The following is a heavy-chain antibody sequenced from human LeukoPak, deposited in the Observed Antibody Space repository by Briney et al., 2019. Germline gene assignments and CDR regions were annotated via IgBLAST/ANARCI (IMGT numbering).Heavy chain of an antibody. CDR2: ITAYNGNT. V-gene: IGHV1-18*01. J-gene: IGHJ6*03. CDR1: GYTFTNYG. CDR3: ARDTAMAYYYYYMDV. D-gene: IGHD5-18*01. Sequence: ASVKVSCKPSGYTFTNYGISWVRQAPGQGLEWMGWITAYNGNTNYAQKFQGRVTMTTDTSTNTVYMELRSLRSDDTAVYYCARDTAMAYYYYYMDVWGKGTTVTV.